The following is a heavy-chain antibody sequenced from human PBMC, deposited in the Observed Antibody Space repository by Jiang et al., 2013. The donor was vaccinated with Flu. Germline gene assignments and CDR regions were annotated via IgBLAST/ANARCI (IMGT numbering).Heavy chain of an antibody. J-gene: IGHJ4*02. CDR3: ARGGRGAYYQILTGYQPGFDF. CDR1: GSFSGYY. CDR2: INHSGST. Sequence: GSFSGYYWTWIRQPPGKGLEWIGEINHSGSTNYNSSLKSRVTISIDTPKNQFSLKLTSLTAADTAVYYCARGGRGAYYQILTGYQPGFDFWGQGTLVTVSS. D-gene: IGHD3-9*01. V-gene: IGHV4-34*01.